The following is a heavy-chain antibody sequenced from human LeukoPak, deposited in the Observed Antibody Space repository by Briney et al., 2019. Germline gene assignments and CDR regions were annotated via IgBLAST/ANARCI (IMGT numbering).Heavy chain of an antibody. CDR2: IIPIFGTA. Sequence: SVKVSCKASGGTFSSYAISWVRQAPGQGLEWMGGIIPIFGTANSAQKFQGRVTITADESTSTAYMELSSLRSEDTAVYYCARDRGRRTAAGTYYYYGMDVWGKGTTVTVSS. CDR3: ARDRGRRTAAGTYYYYGMDV. J-gene: IGHJ6*04. CDR1: GGTFSSYA. D-gene: IGHD6-13*01. V-gene: IGHV1-69*13.